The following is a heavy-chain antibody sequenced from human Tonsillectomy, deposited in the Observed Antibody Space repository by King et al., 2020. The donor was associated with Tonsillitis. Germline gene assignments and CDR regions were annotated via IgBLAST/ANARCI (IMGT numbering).Heavy chain of an antibody. V-gene: IGHV3-66*01. Sequence: VQLVESGGGLVQPGGSLRLSCAASGFTVSSNYMSWVRQAPGKGLEWVSVIYSGGSTYYADSVKGRFTISRDNSKNTLYLQMNSLRAEDTAVYYCARDLTSGSSDSEAFDIWGQGTMVTVSS. CDR2: IYSGGST. CDR1: GFTVSSNY. J-gene: IGHJ3*02. D-gene: IGHD1-26*01. CDR3: ARDLTSGSSDSEAFDI.